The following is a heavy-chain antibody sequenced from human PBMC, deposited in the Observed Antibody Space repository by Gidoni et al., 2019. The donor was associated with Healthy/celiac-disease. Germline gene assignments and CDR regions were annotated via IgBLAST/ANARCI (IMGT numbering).Heavy chain of an antibody. CDR2: IYYSGST. CDR1: GGSISSYY. D-gene: IGHD3-22*01. CDR3: ARVSFDDSSGPLDY. J-gene: IGHJ4*02. V-gene: IGHV4-59*01. Sequence: QVQLQESGPGLVKPSETLSLTCTVSGGSISSYYWSWIRQPPGKGLEWIGYIYYSGSTNYNPSLKSRVTISVDTSKNQFSLKLSSVTAADTAVYYCARVSFDDSSGPLDYWGQGTLVTVSS.